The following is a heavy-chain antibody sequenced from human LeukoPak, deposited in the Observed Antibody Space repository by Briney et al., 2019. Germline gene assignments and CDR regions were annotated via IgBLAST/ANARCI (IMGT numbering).Heavy chain of an antibody. D-gene: IGHD2-15*01. Sequence: GGSLRLSCAASGFTFSSYSMNWVRQAPGKGLEWVSYISSGSSTVYYEDSVEGRFTISRDNAKNSLYLQMNSLRAEDTAVYYCARAAAPDYWGQGTLVTVSS. CDR1: GFTFSSYS. CDR3: ARAAAPDY. J-gene: IGHJ4*02. V-gene: IGHV3-48*01. CDR2: ISSGSSTV.